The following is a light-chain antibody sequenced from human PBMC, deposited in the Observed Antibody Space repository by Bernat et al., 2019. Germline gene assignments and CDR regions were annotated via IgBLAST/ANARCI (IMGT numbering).Light chain of an antibody. J-gene: IGLJ3*02. CDR1: SSDVGSYNY. Sequence: QSALTQPRSVSGSPGQSVTISCTGTSSDVGSYNYVSWYRQHPGKAPKLMISDVTERPSGVPDRFSVSKSGNTASPTISGLQAEDEADYYCCSYAGGYTWVFGGGTKLTVL. CDR2: DVT. V-gene: IGLV2-11*01. CDR3: CSYAGGYTWV.